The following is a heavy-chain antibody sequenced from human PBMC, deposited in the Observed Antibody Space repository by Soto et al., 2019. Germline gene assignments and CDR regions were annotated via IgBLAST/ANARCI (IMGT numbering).Heavy chain of an antibody. D-gene: IGHD2-15*01. J-gene: IGHJ1*01. CDR1: GFTFSSYA. Sequence: EVQLLESGGGLVQPGGSLRLSCAASGFTFSSYAMSWVRQAPGKGLEWVSAISGSGGSTYYADSVKGRFTISRDNSKNTLYLQMNSLRAEDTAVYYCAKDDIVVVVAATWSEYFQHWGQGTLVTVSS. V-gene: IGHV3-23*01. CDR2: ISGSGGST. CDR3: AKDDIVVVVAATWSEYFQH.